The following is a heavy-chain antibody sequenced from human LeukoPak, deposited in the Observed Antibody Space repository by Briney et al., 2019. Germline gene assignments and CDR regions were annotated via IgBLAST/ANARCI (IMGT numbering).Heavy chain of an antibody. CDR2: ISYSGST. CDR1: GGSISSYY. D-gene: IGHD5-18*01. Sequence: SETLSLTCTVSGGSISSYYWSWIRQTPGKGLEWIGYISYSGSTKYNPSLKSRVTMSVGSSKNQFSLKLSSVTAADTAVYYCARYSYGYYLDYWGQGTLVTVSS. J-gene: IGHJ4*02. V-gene: IGHV4-59*01. CDR3: ARYSYGYYLDY.